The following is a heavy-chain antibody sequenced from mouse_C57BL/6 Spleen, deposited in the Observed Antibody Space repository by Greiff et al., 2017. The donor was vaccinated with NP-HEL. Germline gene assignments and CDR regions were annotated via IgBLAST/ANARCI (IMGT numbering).Heavy chain of an antibody. Sequence: QVQLKESGAELVKPGASVQISCKASGYAFSSYWMNWVKQRPGKGLEWIGQIYPGDGDTNYNGKFKGKATLTADKSSSTAYMQLSSLTSEDSAVYFCARAYGSWYFDVWGTGTTVTVSS. D-gene: IGHD1-1*01. J-gene: IGHJ1*03. V-gene: IGHV1-80*01. CDR2: IYPGDGDT. CDR1: GYAFSSYW. CDR3: ARAYGSWYFDV.